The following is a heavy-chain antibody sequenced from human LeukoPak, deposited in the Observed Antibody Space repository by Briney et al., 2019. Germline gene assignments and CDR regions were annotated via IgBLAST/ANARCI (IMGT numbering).Heavy chain of an antibody. J-gene: IGHJ4*02. Sequence: VASVKVSCKASGYTFTGYYMHWVRQAPGQGLEWMGWINPNSGGTHYAQKFQGRVTMTRDTSISTAYMELSRLRSDDTAVYYCARGGSADIVLMVYAIFYYWGQGTLVTVSS. CDR3: ARGGSADIVLMVYAIFYY. D-gene: IGHD2-8*01. CDR1: GYTFTGYY. CDR2: INPNSGGT. V-gene: IGHV1-2*02.